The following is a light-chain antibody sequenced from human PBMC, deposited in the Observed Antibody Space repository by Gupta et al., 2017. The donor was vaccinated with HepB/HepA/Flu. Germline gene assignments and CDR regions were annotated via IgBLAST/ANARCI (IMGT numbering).Light chain of an antibody. CDR2: RNN. Sequence: QSVLTPPPSVSGAPGQRVTISCTGTSSNIGASYDVYWYQQLPGTAPKLLIYRNNNRPSGVPDRFSGSKSGTSASLAITGLQAEDEANYYCQSYDRSLSGWVFGGGTKLTVL. V-gene: IGLV1-40*01. CDR3: QSYDRSLSGWV. J-gene: IGLJ3*02. CDR1: SSNIGASYD.